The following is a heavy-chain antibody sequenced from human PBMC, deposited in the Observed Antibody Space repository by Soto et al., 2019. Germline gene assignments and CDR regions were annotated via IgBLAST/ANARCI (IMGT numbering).Heavy chain of an antibody. CDR1: GGSFSGYS. CDR2: INDGGSA. J-gene: IGHJ4*02. Sequence: QVQLQQWGAGLLKPSETLSLTCAVYGGSFSGYSWTWIRQSPGKGLEWIGQINDGGSANYNPSLTSRVTISVDTSNNKFFLELSSVTAADTAVYYCARGLFSETHYSGGWYFLDYWGQGTLVTVSS. V-gene: IGHV4-34*01. CDR3: ARGLFSETHYSGGWYFLDY. D-gene: IGHD1-26*01.